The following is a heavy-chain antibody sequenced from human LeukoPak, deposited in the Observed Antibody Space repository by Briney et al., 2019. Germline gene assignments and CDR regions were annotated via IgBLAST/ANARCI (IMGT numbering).Heavy chain of an antibody. CDR2: INPNSGGT. CDR1: GYTFTGYY. J-gene: IGHJ4*02. Sequence: ASVKVSCKASGYTFTGYYMHWVRQAPGQGLEWMGWINPNSGGTNYAQKFQGRVTMTRDTSTSTAYLELRSLRSDDTAVYYCATTRYTSAWSPGDFDYWGQGTLLTVSS. D-gene: IGHD2-2*02. CDR3: ATTRYTSAWSPGDFDY. V-gene: IGHV1-2*02.